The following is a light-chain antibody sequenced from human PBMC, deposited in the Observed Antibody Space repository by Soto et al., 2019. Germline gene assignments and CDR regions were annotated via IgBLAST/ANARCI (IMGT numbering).Light chain of an antibody. V-gene: IGKV3D-15*01. CDR1: QSVSSN. Sequence: EIVMTQSPATLSVSPGERATLSCRASQSVSSNLAWYQQKPGQTPRLLIYGVSTRATGIPARFSGSGSGTEFTLPISSLQSEDFAVYYCQQYNKWPLTFGGGTKVEIK. J-gene: IGKJ4*01. CDR3: QQYNKWPLT. CDR2: GVS.